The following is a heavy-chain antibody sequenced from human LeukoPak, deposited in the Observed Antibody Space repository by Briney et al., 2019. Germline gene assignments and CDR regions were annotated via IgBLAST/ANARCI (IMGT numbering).Heavy chain of an antibody. CDR3: ARDGFWPSSDSSFGH. V-gene: IGHV3-30*02. CDR1: GFTFSSYG. CDR2: IRYDGSNK. D-gene: IGHD6-13*01. Sequence: GGSLRLSCAASGFTFSSYGMHWVRQAPGKGLEWVAFIRYDGSNKYYADSVKGRFTISRDNSKNTLYLQMNSLRAEDTAVYYCARDGFWPSSDSSFGHWGQGTLVTVSS. J-gene: IGHJ4*02.